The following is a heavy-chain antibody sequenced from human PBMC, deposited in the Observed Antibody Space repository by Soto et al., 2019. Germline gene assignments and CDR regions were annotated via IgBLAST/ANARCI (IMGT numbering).Heavy chain of an antibody. D-gene: IGHD6-13*01. V-gene: IGHV3-30*18. CDR3: AKDRAAAGDYYYYGMDV. CDR1: GFTFSSYG. J-gene: IGHJ6*02. Sequence: GGSLRLSCAASGFTFSSYGMHWVRQAPGKGLEWVAVISYDGSNKYYADSVKGRFTISRDNSKNTLYLQMNSLRAEDTAVYYCAKDRAAAGDYYYYGMDVWGQGTTVTVS. CDR2: ISYDGSNK.